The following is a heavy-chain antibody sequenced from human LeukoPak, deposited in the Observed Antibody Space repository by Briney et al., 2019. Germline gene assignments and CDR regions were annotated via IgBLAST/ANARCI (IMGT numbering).Heavy chain of an antibody. CDR3: AKATEGADYYDSSSFTSNFDY. J-gene: IGHJ4*02. V-gene: IGHV3-9*01. D-gene: IGHD3-22*01. Sequence: GRSLRLSCAASGFTFDDYAMHWVRQAPGKGLEWVSGISWNSGSIGYADSVKGRFTIFRDNAKNSLYLQMNSLRAEDTALYYCAKATEGADYYDSSSFTSNFDYWGQGTLVTVSS. CDR1: GFTFDDYA. CDR2: ISWNSGSI.